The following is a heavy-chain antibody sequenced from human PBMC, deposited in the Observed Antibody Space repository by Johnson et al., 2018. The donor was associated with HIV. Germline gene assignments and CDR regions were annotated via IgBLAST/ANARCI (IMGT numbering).Heavy chain of an antibody. Sequence: VQVVESGGGLVQPGGSLTLSCAAPGFSVSSYYMTWVRQAPGKGLDWVSVISSGGDTYYVDSVRGRFSISRDNSKNTLYLQMNRLRAEDTAVYYCVRACRDGYTCDAFDIWGQGTMVTVSS. CDR3: VRACRDGYTCDAFDI. CDR1: GFSVSSYY. J-gene: IGHJ3*02. CDR2: ISSGGDT. V-gene: IGHV3-66*01. D-gene: IGHD5-24*01.